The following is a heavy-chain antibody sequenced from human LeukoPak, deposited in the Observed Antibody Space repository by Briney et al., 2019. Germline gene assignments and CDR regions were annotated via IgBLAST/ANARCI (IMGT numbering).Heavy chain of an antibody. V-gene: IGHV3-33*06. CDR3: AKCQGGFWYDASDY. CDR2: IWYDGSNK. Sequence: PGGSLRLSCAASGFTFSSYGMHWVRQAPGKGLEWVAVIWYDGSNKYYADSVKGRFTISRDNSKNTLYLQMNSLRAEDTAVYYCAKCQGGFWYDASDYWGQGTLVTVSS. J-gene: IGHJ4*02. D-gene: IGHD6-13*01. CDR1: GFTFSSYG.